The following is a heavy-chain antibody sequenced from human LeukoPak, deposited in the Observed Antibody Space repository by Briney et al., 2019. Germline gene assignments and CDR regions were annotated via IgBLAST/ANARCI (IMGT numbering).Heavy chain of an antibody. CDR3: AGLYSSGWYEEGHWFDP. J-gene: IGHJ5*02. CDR1: GGSISSGGYY. CDR2: IYYSGST. Sequence: SETPSLTCTVSGGSISSGGYYWSWIRQHPGKGLEWIGYIYYSGSTYYNPPLKSRVTISVGTSKNQFSLKLSSVTAADTAVYYCAGLYSSGWYEEGHWFDPWGQGTLVTVSS. D-gene: IGHD6-19*01. V-gene: IGHV4-31*03.